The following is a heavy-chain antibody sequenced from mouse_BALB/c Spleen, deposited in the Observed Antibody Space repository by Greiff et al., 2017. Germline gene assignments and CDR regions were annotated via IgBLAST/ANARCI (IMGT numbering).Heavy chain of an antibody. D-gene: IGHD2-1*01. Sequence: QVQLKESGPELVKPGASVKISCKASGYAFSSSWMNWVKQRPGQGLEWIGRIYPGDGDTNYNGKFKGKATLTADKSSSTAYMQLSSLTSVDSAVYFCARERNGNYGGYFDYWGQGTTLTVSS. J-gene: IGHJ2*01. CDR3: ARERNGNYGGYFDY. CDR1: GYAFSSSW. CDR2: IYPGDGDT. V-gene: IGHV1-82*01.